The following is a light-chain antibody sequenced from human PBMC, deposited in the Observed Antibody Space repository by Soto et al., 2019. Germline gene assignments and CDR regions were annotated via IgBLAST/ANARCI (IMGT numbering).Light chain of an antibody. V-gene: IGLV2-14*01. CDR1: SSDIGAYNY. Sequence: QSALTQPASVSGYPGLSTTISCTGTSSDIGAYNYVSWYQQYPGKAPKLMIYGVTNRPSGVSNRFSGSKTGNTASLTISGLQAEDEADYYCFSHRSGDSHVFGTGTKVTVL. J-gene: IGLJ1*01. CDR2: GVT. CDR3: FSHRSGDSHV.